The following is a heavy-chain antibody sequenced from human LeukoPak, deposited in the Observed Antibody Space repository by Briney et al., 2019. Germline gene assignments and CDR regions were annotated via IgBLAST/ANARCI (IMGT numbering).Heavy chain of an antibody. V-gene: IGHV4-59*01. CDR1: GVSISSYY. J-gene: IGHJ5*02. CDR3: ARGDRGHNWFDP. CDR2: IYYSGST. Sequence: SETVSLTCTVSGVSISSYYWSWIRQPPGKGLEWLGYIYYSGSTNYNPSLKSRVTISVDTSKNQFSLKLSSVTAADTAVYYCARGDRGHNWFDPWGQGTLVTVSS. D-gene: IGHD2-15*01.